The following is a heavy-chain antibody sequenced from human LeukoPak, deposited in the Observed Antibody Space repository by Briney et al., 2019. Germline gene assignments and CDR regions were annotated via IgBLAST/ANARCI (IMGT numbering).Heavy chain of an antibody. D-gene: IGHD4-17*01. V-gene: IGHV3-48*03. CDR2: IHSSGSTI. CDR3: ARDGTTVITNYYYGMDV. J-gene: IGHJ6*02. Sequence: PGGSLRLSCAASGFTFSSYHMNWVRQAREKGLEWVSYIHSSGSTIYYADSVKGRFTISRDNAKNSLYLQMNTLRAEDTAVYHCARDGTTVITNYYYGMDVWGQGTTVTVSS. CDR1: GFTFSSYH.